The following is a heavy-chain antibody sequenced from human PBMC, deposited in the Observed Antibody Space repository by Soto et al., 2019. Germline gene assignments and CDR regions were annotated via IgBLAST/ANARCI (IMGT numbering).Heavy chain of an antibody. D-gene: IGHD3-10*01. CDR3: AKSTRLRGASITNMNFDF. CDR1: GHTLTELS. Sequence: ASVKVSCKISGHTLTELSIHWVRQAPGKGLEWMGGFDPEGGGAIYAQKWQGRVTVTGDTVTGTAYMELRGLKSDDTAVYYCAKSTRLRGASITNMNFDFWGQGTPVTVSS. CDR2: FDPEGGGA. V-gene: IGHV1-24*01. J-gene: IGHJ4*02.